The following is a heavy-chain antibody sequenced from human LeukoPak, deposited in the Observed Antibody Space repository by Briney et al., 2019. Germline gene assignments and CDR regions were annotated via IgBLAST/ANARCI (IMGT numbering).Heavy chain of an antibody. Sequence: PGGSLRLSCAASGFTFSSYAMHWVRQAPGKGLEWVAVISYDGSNKYYADSVKGRFTISRDNSKNTLYLQMNSLRAEDTAVYYCARDLAHEGAFDIWGQGTMVTVSS. CDR2: ISYDGSNK. CDR3: ARDLAHEGAFDI. V-gene: IGHV3-30-3*01. CDR1: GFTFSSYA. J-gene: IGHJ3*02.